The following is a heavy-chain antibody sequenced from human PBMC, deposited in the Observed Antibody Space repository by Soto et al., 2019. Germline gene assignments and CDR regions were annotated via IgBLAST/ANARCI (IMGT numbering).Heavy chain of an antibody. CDR1: GGSVTLTSYY. J-gene: IGHJ6*02. Sequence: SETLSLTCSVSGGSVTLTSYYWGWIRQPPGKGLEWIGNVYYSGSTNYNPSLKSRVTISVDTSKDQFSLSLKSVTAADTAVYYCASDYSGYSADPEYYGVEVWGQGTTVTVSS. D-gene: IGHD3-22*01. V-gene: IGHV4-39*01. CDR2: VYYSGST. CDR3: ASDYSGYSADPEYYGVEV.